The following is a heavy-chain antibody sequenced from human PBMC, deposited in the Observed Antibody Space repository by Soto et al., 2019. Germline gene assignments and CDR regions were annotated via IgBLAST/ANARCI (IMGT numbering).Heavy chain of an antibody. J-gene: IGHJ6*02. CDR3: AASIFYYGMDV. CDR2: IYPGDSDT. Sequence: GESLKISCKGSGYTFTNYWIGWVRQMPGKGLEWMGIIYPGDSDTKYNPSFQGQVTVSADKSITTTYLRWTSLKASDTAIYYCAASIFYYGMDVWGQGTTVTVSS. CDR1: GYTFTNYW. V-gene: IGHV5-51*01.